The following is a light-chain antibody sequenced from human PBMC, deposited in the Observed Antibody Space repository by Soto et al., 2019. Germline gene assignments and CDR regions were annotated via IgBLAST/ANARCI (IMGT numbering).Light chain of an antibody. J-gene: IGKJ4*01. V-gene: IGKV3-11*01. CDR2: DAS. CDR3: QQRSNWPLT. Sequence: EIVLTQSPAILSLAPGDRATLSCRASQSVSTYLAWYQQRPGQAPRLLIYDASNRATGIPARFSGSGSGTDFTLTISSLEPEDFAVYYCQQRSNWPLTFGGGTKVDIK. CDR1: QSVSTY.